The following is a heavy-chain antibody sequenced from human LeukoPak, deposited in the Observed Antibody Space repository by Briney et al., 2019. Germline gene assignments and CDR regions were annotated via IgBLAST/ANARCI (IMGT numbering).Heavy chain of an antibody. CDR1: GYTFTSYD. V-gene: IGHV1-8*01. CDR3: ARGTVAHQRWLQFRRREAWSVPDY. D-gene: IGHD5-24*01. J-gene: IGHJ4*02. Sequence: ASVKVSCKASGYTFTSYDINWVRQATGQGLEWMGWMNPNSGNTGYAQKFQGRVTMTRNTSISTAYMKLSSLRSEDTAVYYCARGTVAHQRWLQFRRREAWSVPDYWGQGTLVTVSS. CDR2: MNPNSGNT.